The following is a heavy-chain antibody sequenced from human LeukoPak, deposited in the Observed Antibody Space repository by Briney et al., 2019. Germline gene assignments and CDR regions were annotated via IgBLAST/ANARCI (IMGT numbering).Heavy chain of an antibody. J-gene: IGHJ3*02. V-gene: IGHV3-23*01. CDR3: AKAHGLESGTSNYAFNI. D-gene: IGHD1-26*01. CDR1: GFSFSTYA. CDR2: ISGSGGNT. Sequence: QPGGSLRLSCAASGFSFSTYAMSWVRQAPGKGLEWVSSISGSGGNTYYADSVKGRFTVSRDNSKNTLYLQMNSLRAEDTAVYYCAKAHGLESGTSNYAFNIWGQGTRVTVSS.